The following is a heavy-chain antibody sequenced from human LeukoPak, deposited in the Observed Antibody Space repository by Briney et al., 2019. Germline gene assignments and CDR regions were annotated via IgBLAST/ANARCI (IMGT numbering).Heavy chain of an antibody. D-gene: IGHD6-13*01. CDR3: AKDLAAAGNGGSDY. V-gene: IGHV3-48*03. Sequence: GGSLRLSCAASGFTFSSYEMNWARQAPGKGLEWVSYISSSGSTIYYADSVKGRFTISRDNAKNSLYLQMNSLGAEDMALYYCAKDLAAAGNGGSDYWGQGTLVTVSS. J-gene: IGHJ4*02. CDR2: ISSSGSTI. CDR1: GFTFSSYE.